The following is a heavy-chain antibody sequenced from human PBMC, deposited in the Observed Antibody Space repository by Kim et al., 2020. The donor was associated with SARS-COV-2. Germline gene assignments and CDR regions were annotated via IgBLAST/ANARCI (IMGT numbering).Heavy chain of an antibody. J-gene: IGHJ6*02. CDR1: GGSFSGYY. D-gene: IGHD6-13*01. CDR3: ARGPYSSSWYSNYYGMDV. CDR2: INHSGRT. Sequence: SETLSLTCAVYGGSFSGYYWSWIRQPPGKGLEWIGEINHSGRTNYNPSLKSRVTISVDTSKNQFSLKLSSVTAADTAVYYCARGPYSSSWYSNYYGMDVWGQGTTVTVSS. V-gene: IGHV4-34*01.